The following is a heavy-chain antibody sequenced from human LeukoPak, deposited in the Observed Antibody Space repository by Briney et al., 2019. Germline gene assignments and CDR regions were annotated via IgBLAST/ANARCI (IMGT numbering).Heavy chain of an antibody. Sequence: GESLKISCKGSGYSFTSYWIGWVRQMPGKGLEWMGIIYPGDSDTRYSPSFQGQVTISADKSISTAYLQWSSLKASDTAMYYCARHHDSSSSEAEYFQHWGQGTLVTVSS. CDR3: ARHHDSSSSEAEYFQH. CDR1: GYSFTSYW. D-gene: IGHD6-6*01. V-gene: IGHV5-51*01. CDR2: IYPGDSDT. J-gene: IGHJ1*01.